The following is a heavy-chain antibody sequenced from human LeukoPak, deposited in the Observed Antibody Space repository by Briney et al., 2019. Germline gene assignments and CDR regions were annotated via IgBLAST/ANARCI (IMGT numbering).Heavy chain of an antibody. D-gene: IGHD2-2*01. J-gene: IGHJ4*02. CDR3: AKGHSTSWLCLDN. CDR2: VNGGGGST. CDR1: GFTFGTYA. Sequence: GGSLRLSCAASGFTFGTYAMTWVRQAPGKGLEGVSTVNGGGGSTYYADSVKGRFTISRDNSKNTVYLQMNSLRVDDTAVYYCAKGHSTSWLCLDNWGQGTLVTVSS. V-gene: IGHV3-23*01.